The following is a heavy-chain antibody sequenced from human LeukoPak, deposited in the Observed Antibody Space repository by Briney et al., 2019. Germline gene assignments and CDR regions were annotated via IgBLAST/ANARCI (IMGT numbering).Heavy chain of an antibody. J-gene: IGHJ6*02. CDR3: ARDGGYSYGLYYYYYGMDV. CDR2: IYTSGST. V-gene: IGHV4-59*10. CDR1: GGSFSDYF. D-gene: IGHD5-18*01. Sequence: LETLSLTCAVYGGSFSDYFWSWIRKSPGKGLEWIGRIYTSGSTNYNPSLKSRVTMSVDTSKNQFSLKLSSVTAADTAVYYCARDGGYSYGLYYYYYGMDVWGQGTTVTVSS.